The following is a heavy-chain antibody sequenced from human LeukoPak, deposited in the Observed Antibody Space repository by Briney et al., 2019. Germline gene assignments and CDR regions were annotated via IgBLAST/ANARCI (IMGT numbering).Heavy chain of an antibody. J-gene: IGHJ4*02. V-gene: IGHV3-9*01. CDR3: TKDIRTLDY. Sequence: GGSLRLSCSASGFTFDDYAMHWVRQAPGKGLEWVSGINWSSGTIAYADSVKGRFTISRDNAKNSLYLQMDSLRVEDTALYYCTKDIRTLDYWGQGTLVTVSS. CDR1: GFTFDDYA. CDR2: INWSSGTI. D-gene: IGHD3-16*01.